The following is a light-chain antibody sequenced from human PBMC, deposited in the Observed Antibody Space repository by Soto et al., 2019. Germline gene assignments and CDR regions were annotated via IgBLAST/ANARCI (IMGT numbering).Light chain of an antibody. CDR2: DAS. CDR3: QQYNTYAT. Sequence: DIQMTQSPSTLSAAVGDSVTITCLASQNIRNLLAWYQQKPGKAPKPLIYDASTLKTGVPSRFSGSGSGSEFNFTITGLQPDDFATYFCQQYNTYATFGQGTRLEIK. J-gene: IGKJ5*01. V-gene: IGKV1-5*01. CDR1: QNIRNL.